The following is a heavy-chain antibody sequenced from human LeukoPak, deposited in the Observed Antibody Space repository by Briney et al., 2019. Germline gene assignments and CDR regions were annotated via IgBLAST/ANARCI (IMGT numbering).Heavy chain of an antibody. D-gene: IGHD5-18*01. J-gene: IGHJ4*02. CDR3: ARENNYANYFDS. CDR2: ISNDGSNK. CDR1: GFTFSSFG. V-gene: IGHV3-30*03. Sequence: GGSLRLSCVASGFTFSSFGIHWVRQAPGKGLKWVAIISNDGSNKYYGDSVKGRFTISRDNSKNTLYLQMNSLRAEDTAVYYCARENNYANYFDSWGKETLVTVSS.